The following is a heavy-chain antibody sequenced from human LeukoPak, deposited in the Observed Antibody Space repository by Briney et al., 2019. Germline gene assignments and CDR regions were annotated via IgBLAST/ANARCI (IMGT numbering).Heavy chain of an antibody. CDR2: INRDGSRT. Sequence: GGSLRLSCAASGFTFSNHWMHWVRQAPGKGLMWVSRINRDGSRTDYADSVKGRFTISRDDAKNTLYLQVNSLRAEDTAVYFCARDYGRSRDYGMDVWGQGTTVTVSS. V-gene: IGHV3-74*01. CDR3: ARDYGRSRDYGMDV. J-gene: IGHJ6*02. CDR1: GFTFSNHW. D-gene: IGHD3-10*01.